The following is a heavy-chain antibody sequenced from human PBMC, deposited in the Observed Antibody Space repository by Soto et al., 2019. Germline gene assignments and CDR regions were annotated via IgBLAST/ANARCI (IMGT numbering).Heavy chain of an antibody. CDR1: GDPISSYS. D-gene: IGHD2-2*03. J-gene: IGHJ4*02. V-gene: IGHV4-59*01. CDR3: AREGNLGRWIQPLDS. Sequence: SEALSLTCSVSGDPISSYSWSWIRQPPGKGLEWIGNIHYNGNTKYSPSLKSRVTMSVDTSKNHFSLKLISVTTADTAVYFCAREGNLGRWIQPLDSWGQG. CDR2: IHYNGNT.